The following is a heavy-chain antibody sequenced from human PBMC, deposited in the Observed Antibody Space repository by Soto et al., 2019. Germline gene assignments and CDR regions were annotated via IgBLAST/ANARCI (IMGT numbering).Heavy chain of an antibody. D-gene: IGHD3-3*01. Sequence: ETLSLTCNVSGGSISDFYWSWIRQSPGKRLEWIGYLYYTGSTNYNPALKSRVTISLDTSKNQFSLKVRSVTAADTAVYYCARGGGYDFRSSQAPPIDVWGQGTTVTVSS. CDR2: LYYTGST. V-gene: IGHV4-59*01. CDR1: GGSISDFY. CDR3: ARGGGYDFRSSQAPPIDV. J-gene: IGHJ6*02.